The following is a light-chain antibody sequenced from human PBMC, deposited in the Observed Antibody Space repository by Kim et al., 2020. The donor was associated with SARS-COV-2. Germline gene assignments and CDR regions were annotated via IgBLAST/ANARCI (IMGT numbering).Light chain of an antibody. Sequence: EVVLTQSPVPLSLSPGERATLSCTASQSVTTNLAWYQHKPGQPPRLLFHAASTRATDVPARFSARGYGVDFTLTISSLQSEDFAVYYCQSYDNWPPYTFGQGTKLEI. CDR3: QSYDNWPPYT. CDR2: AAS. CDR1: QSVTTN. V-gene: IGKV3-15*01. J-gene: IGKJ2*01.